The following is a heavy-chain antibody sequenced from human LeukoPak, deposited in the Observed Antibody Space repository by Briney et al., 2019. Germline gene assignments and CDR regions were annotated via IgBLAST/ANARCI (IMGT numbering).Heavy chain of an antibody. CDR1: GGSFSGYY. J-gene: IGHJ3*01. CDR3: ARISSSNWYNERGAFDV. CDR2: IYVSGAT. V-gene: IGHV4-34*01. D-gene: IGHD6-13*01. Sequence: PSETLSLTCAVYGGSFSGYYWSWIRQPPGKGLEWIGRIYVSGATTYNPSLQSRVTISLDTSKNQFSLKLSSVTAADTAVYYCARISSSNWYNERGAFDVWGQGTMVTVSS.